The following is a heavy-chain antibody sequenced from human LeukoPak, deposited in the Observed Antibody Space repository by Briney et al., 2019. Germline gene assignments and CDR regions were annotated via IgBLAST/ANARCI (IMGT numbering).Heavy chain of an antibody. V-gene: IGHV3-48*03. J-gene: IGHJ4*02. D-gene: IGHD3-10*01. CDR1: GFTFSSYE. CDR2: ISTSGSTI. CDR3: ARGITMVRGVLDY. Sequence: PGGSLRLSCAASGFTFSSYEMNWVRQAPGKGLDWVSYISTSGSTIYYADSVKGRFTISRDNAKNSLYLQMNSLRAEDTAVYYCARGITMVRGVLDYWGQGTLVTVSS.